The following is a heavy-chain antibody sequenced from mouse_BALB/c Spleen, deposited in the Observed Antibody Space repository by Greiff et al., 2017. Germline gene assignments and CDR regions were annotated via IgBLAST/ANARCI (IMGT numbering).Heavy chain of an antibody. Sequence: EVKLMESGGGLVKPGGSLKLSCAASGFTFSSYTMSWVRQTPEKRLEWVATISSGGSYTYYPDSVKGRFTISRDNAKNTLYLQMSSLKSEDTAMYYCTRDSSGYEFYYFDYWGQGTTLTVSS. CDR2: ISSGGSYT. V-gene: IGHV5-6-4*01. J-gene: IGHJ2*01. CDR3: TRDSSGYEFYYFDY. D-gene: IGHD3-1*01. CDR1: GFTFSSYT.